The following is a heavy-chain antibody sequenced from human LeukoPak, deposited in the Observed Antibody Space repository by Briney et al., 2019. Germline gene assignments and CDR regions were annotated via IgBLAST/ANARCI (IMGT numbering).Heavy chain of an antibody. CDR1: GFTFSSYW. Sequence: GGSLRLSCAASGFTFSSYWVSWVRQAPGKGLEWVANIKQDGSEKYYVDSVKGRFTISRDNAKNSLYLQMNSLRAEDTAVYYCARDNSGYDLNWFDPWGQGTLVTVSS. CDR2: IKQDGSEK. J-gene: IGHJ5*02. D-gene: IGHD5-12*01. CDR3: ARDNSGYDLNWFDP. V-gene: IGHV3-7*01.